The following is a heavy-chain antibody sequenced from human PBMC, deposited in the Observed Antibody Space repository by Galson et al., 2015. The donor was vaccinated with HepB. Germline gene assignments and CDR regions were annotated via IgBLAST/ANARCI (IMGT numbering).Heavy chain of an antibody. V-gene: IGHV1-2*06. CDR2: INPNTGGT. CDR1: GYTFTGYY. D-gene: IGHD2-2*01. J-gene: IGHJ5*02. Sequence: SVKVSCKASGYTFTGYYMHWVRQAPGQGLEWMGRINPNTGGTNYAQKFQGRVTMTRDTSISTAYMELSRLRSDDTAVYYCAAIVVIPSATPAGFDPWGQGTLVTVSS. CDR3: AAIVVIPSATPAGFDP.